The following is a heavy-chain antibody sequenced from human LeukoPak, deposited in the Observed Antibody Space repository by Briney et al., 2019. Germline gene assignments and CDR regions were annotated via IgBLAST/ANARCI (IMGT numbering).Heavy chain of an antibody. V-gene: IGHV1-18*01. D-gene: IGHD3-10*01. Sequence: GASVKVSCKASGYTFTSYGISWVRQAPGQGLEWMGWISAYNGNTNYAQKLQGRVTMTTDTSTSTAYMELRSLRSDDTAVYYCARVNPDYYGSGSYYWFDPWGQGTLVTVSS. CDR3: ARVNPDYYGSGSYYWFDP. CDR2: ISAYNGNT. CDR1: GYTFTSYG. J-gene: IGHJ5*02.